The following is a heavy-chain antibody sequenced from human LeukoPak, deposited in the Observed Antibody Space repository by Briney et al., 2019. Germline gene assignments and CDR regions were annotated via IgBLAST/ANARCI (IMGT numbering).Heavy chain of an antibody. J-gene: IGHJ4*02. CDR2: INPNSGGT. D-gene: IGHD1-7*01. Sequence: ASVKVSCKASGYTFTGYYMHWVRQAPGQGLEWMGWINPNSGGTNYAQKFQGRVTMTRDMSTSTVYMELSSLRSEDTAVYYCAREGGITGTSLLVWWGQGTLVTVSS. CDR1: GYTFTGYY. CDR3: AREGGITGTSLLVW. V-gene: IGHV1-2*02.